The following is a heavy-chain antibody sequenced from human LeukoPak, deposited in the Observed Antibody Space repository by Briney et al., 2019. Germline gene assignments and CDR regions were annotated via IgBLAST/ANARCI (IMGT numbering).Heavy chain of an antibody. CDR1: GGSISSSSYY. CDR2: IYYSGST. J-gene: IGHJ4*02. Sequence: SETLSLTCTVSGGSISSSSYYWGWIRQPPGKGLEWIGSIYYSGSTYYNPSLKSRVTISVDTSKNQFSLKLSSVTAADTAVYYCARARGDTGGYYETDYWGQGTLVTVSS. D-gene: IGHD3-22*01. CDR3: ARARGDTGGYYETDY. V-gene: IGHV4-39*07.